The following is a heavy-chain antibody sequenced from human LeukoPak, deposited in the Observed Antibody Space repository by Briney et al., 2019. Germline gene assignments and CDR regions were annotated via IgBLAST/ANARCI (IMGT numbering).Heavy chain of an antibody. D-gene: IGHD5-18*01. J-gene: IGHJ3*02. V-gene: IGHV1-8*01. Sequence: ASVKVSCKASGYTFTRYDINWVRQATGQGLEWMGWMNPNSGNTGYAQKFQGRVTVTRNTSISTAYMELSSLRSEDTAVYYCARDEGYSYGSDAFDIWGQGTMVTVST. CDR3: ARDEGYSYGSDAFDI. CDR2: MNPNSGNT. CDR1: GYTFTRYD.